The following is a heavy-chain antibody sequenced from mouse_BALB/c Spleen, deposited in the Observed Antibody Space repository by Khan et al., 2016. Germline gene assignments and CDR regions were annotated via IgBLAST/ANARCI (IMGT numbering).Heavy chain of an antibody. D-gene: IGHD1-1*01. J-gene: IGHJ2*01. CDR2: ISSGGNT. CDR1: GFTFSSYA. V-gene: IGHV5-6-5*01. CDR3: TRGFTTVVDYFDY. Sequence: EVELVESGGGLVKPGGSLKLSCAASGFTFSSYAMSWVRQTPEKRLEWVASISSGGNTFYPDSLKGRFTISRDNARNILYLQMSSLRSEDTATYYCTRGFTTVVDYFDYWGQGTTLTVSS.